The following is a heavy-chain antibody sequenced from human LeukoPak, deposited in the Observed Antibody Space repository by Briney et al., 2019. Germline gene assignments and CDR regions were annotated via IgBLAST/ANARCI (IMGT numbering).Heavy chain of an antibody. CDR3: ARARAPGSFDY. D-gene: IGHD1-14*01. Sequence: GGSLRLSCAASGFTFSNYWMHWVRQDPGKGLVWVSFINPDGSTTNYADSVKGRFTISRDNAKNSLYLQMNSLRAEDTAVYYCARARAPGSFDYWGQGTLVTVSS. J-gene: IGHJ4*02. V-gene: IGHV3-74*01. CDR1: GFTFSNYW. CDR2: INPDGSTT.